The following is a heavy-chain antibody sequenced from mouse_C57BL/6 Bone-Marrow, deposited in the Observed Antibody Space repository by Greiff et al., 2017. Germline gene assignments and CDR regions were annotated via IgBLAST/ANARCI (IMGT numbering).Heavy chain of an antibody. V-gene: IGHV2-5*01. CDR2: IWRGGST. D-gene: IGHD1-1*01. J-gene: IGHJ4*01. Sequence: VQLQQSGPGLVQPSQSLSITCTVSGFSLTSYGVHWVRQSPGKGLEWLGVIWRGGSTDYNAAFMSRLSITKDNSTSQVFFKMNSLQADDTAIYYCAKKVGEGSSYSYYAMDYWGQGTSVTVSS. CDR3: AKKVGEGSSYSYYAMDY. CDR1: GFSLTSYG.